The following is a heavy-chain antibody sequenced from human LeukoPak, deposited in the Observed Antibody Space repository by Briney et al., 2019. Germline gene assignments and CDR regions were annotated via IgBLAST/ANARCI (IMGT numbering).Heavy chain of an antibody. J-gene: IGHJ6*03. CDR3: ARDATFYYYYYMDV. CDR1: GFTFDDYG. V-gene: IGHV3-20*04. CDR2: INWNGGST. Sequence: GGSLRLSCAASGFTFDDYGISWVRQAPGKGLEWVSGINWNGGSTGYADSVKGRFTISRDNAKNSLYLQMNSLRAEDTALYYCARDATFYYYYYMDVWGKGTTVTVSS.